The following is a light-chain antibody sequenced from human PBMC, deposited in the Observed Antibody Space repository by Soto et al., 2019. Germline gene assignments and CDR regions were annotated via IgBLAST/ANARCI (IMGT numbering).Light chain of an antibody. Sequence: DIQMTQSPSTLSASVGDRVTITCRASQSISSWLAWYQQKPGKAPKLLIYKASSLESWVPSRFSGSGSGTEFTLTISSLQPDDFATYYCQQYNSYPWTFGQGTTVEIK. J-gene: IGKJ1*01. V-gene: IGKV1-5*03. CDR2: KAS. CDR1: QSISSW. CDR3: QQYNSYPWT.